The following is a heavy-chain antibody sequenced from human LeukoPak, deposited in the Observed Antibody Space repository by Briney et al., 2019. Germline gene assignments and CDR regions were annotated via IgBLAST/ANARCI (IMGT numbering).Heavy chain of an antibody. Sequence: GGSLRLSCAASGFTFSSYAMSWVRQAPGKGLEWVSTISGSGSGGSTYYADSVKGRLTISRDNSKDTLYLQMNSLRAEDTAVYYCAKLLAVTNSYYFNYWGQGTLVTVSS. CDR2: ISGSGSGGST. J-gene: IGHJ4*02. V-gene: IGHV3-23*01. CDR3: AKLLAVTNSYYFNY. CDR1: GFTFSSYA. D-gene: IGHD6-19*01.